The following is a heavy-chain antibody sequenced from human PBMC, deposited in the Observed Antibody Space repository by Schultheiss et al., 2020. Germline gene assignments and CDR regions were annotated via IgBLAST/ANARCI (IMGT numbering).Heavy chain of an antibody. J-gene: IGHJ6*03. D-gene: IGHD2-2*01. CDR2: IIPILGIA. V-gene: IGHV1-69*02. CDR3: AKAHVRTDYYYYMDV. CDR1: GGTFSSYT. Sequence: SVKVSCKASGGTFSSYTISWVRQAPGQGLEWMGRIIPILGIANYAQKFQGRVTITADKSTSTAYMELSSLRSEDTAVYYCAKAHVRTDYYYYMDVWGTGTTVTVSS.